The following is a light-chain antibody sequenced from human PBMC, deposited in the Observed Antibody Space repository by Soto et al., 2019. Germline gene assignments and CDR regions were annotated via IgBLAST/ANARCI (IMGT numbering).Light chain of an antibody. CDR3: QSYDSSLSGSV. J-gene: IGLJ3*02. CDR1: SSNIGTGYD. Sequence: QSVLTQPPAVSGAPGQRVTISCTGSSSNIGTGYDVHWYQHLPGTAPKLLIYDYTKRPSGFPDRFSGSKSGTSAPLAIFGLQAEDEATYCCQSYDSSLSGSVFGGGTKLTVL. CDR2: DYT. V-gene: IGLV1-40*01.